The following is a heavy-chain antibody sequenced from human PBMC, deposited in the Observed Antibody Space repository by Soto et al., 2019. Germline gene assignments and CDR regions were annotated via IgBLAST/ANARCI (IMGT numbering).Heavy chain of an antibody. V-gene: IGHV2-5*02. CDR2: ISWDDDK. CDR3: ALTGYGCSWQRRRGDY. CDR1: GFSLSNSAVG. Sequence: QITLKESGPTLVKPTQTLTLTCTFSGFSLSNSAVGVGWIRQPPGKALEWLALISWDDDKRYSPSLKSRLTIAKDTSKHQVVLTMTYMDPVDTATYFCALTGYGCSWQRRRGDYWGRGTLVTVS. J-gene: IGHJ4*02. D-gene: IGHD5-18*01.